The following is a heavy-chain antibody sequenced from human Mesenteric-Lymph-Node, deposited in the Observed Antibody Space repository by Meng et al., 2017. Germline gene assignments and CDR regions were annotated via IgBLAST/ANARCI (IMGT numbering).Heavy chain of an antibody. V-gene: IGHV3-7*01. Sequence: GESLKISCAASGFTFSSNWMTWVRQAPRKGLEWVACIKQDGSEKYYVDSVKGRFTISRDNAKNSLYLQMNSLRAEDTAVYYCARDRWYYDFWSGYHNFDYWGQGTLVTVSS. D-gene: IGHD3-3*01. CDR3: ARDRWYYDFWSGYHNFDY. J-gene: IGHJ4*02. CDR1: GFTFSSNW. CDR2: IKQDGSEK.